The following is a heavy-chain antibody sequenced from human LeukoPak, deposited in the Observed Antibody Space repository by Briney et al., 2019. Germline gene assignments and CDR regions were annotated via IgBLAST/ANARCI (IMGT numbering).Heavy chain of an antibody. J-gene: IGHJ6*04. D-gene: IGHD3-9*01. CDR1: GFTFSSYA. Sequence: GGSLSLSCAASGFTFSSYAMHWVRQAPGKGLEWAAIISYDGSNKYYADSVKGRFTISRDNSKNTLYLQMNSLRAEDTAVDYCARGDDILTGAPYYYYGMDVWGKGTTVTVSS. CDR3: ARGDDILTGAPYYYYGMDV. CDR2: ISYDGSNK. V-gene: IGHV3-30*04.